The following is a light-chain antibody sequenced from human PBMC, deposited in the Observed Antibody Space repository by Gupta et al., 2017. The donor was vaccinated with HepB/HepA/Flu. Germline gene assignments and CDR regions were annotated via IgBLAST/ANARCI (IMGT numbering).Light chain of an antibody. CDR3: QQRSNWPPFFT. J-gene: IGKJ3*01. Sequence: EIVLTQSPATLSLSPGERATLSCRASQSVSSYLAWYQQKPGQAPRLLIYDASNRATGLPARFSGSGSGTDFTLTISSLEPEDFAVYYCQQRSNWPPFFTFGPGTKVDIK. V-gene: IGKV3-11*01. CDR2: DAS. CDR1: QSVSSY.